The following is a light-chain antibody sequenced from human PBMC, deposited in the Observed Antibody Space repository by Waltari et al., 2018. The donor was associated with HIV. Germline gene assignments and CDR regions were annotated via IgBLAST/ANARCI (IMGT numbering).Light chain of an antibody. J-gene: IGKJ2*01. CDR2: AAS. Sequence: DIQMTQSPSSLSASVGDRVIITCRASQSISTYLNWYQQKPGKAPKLLIYAASNLQSGVPSGFSGGGSGTEFTLTISRLQPEDFATYYCQQGYSSPYTFGQGTKLEIK. CDR1: QSISTY. V-gene: IGKV1-39*01. CDR3: QQGYSSPYT.